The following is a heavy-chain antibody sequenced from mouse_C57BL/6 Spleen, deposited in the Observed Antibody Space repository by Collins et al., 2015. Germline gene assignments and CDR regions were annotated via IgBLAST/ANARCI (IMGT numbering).Heavy chain of an antibody. J-gene: IGHJ3*01. CDR3: ARGAY. Sequence: QVQLQQPGAELVRPGSSVNLSCKASGYTFTSYWMDWVKQRPGQGLEWIGNIYPSDSETHYNQKFKGKATLTADKSSSTAYMQLSSLTSEDSAVYFCARGAYWGQGTLVTVSA. CDR1: GYTFTSYW. CDR2: IYPSDSET. V-gene: IGHV1-61*01.